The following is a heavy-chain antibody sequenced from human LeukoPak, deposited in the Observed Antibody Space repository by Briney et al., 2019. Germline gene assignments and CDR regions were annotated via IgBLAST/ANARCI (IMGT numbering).Heavy chain of an antibody. CDR1: GGTFSSFA. Sequence: ASVKVSCKASGGTFSSFAISWVRQAPGQGLEWMGGIIPIFGTANYAQKFQGRVTITADESTSTAYMELSSLRSEDTAVYYCARVGYSGYDWDDYWGQGTLVTVSS. V-gene: IGHV1-69*13. D-gene: IGHD5-12*01. J-gene: IGHJ4*02. CDR2: IIPIFGTA. CDR3: ARVGYSGYDWDDY.